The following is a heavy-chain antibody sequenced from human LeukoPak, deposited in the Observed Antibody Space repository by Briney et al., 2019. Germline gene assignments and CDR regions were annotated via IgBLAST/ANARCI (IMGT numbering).Heavy chain of an antibody. D-gene: IGHD6-19*01. CDR1: GFTFSSYW. J-gene: IGHJ4*02. Sequence: GGSLRLSCAASGFTFSSYWTHWVRQAPGKGLVWVSRINSDGSSRGYADSVKGRFTISRDNAKNTLYLQMNSLRVEDTAVYYCARESGYTSGWYVGYFDYWGQGTQVTVSS. CDR2: INSDGSSR. V-gene: IGHV3-74*01. CDR3: ARESGYTSGWYVGYFDY.